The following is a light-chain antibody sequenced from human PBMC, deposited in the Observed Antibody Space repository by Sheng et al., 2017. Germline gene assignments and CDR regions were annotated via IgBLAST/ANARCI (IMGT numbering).Light chain of an antibody. J-gene: IGKJ2*01. V-gene: IGKV1-9*01. CDR3: QQLNSYPPMYT. CDR2: AAS. CDR1: QGISSY. Sequence: DVQMTQSPSFLSASVGDRVTITCRASQGISSYLAWYQQKPGKAPKLLIYAASTLQSGVPSRFSGSGSGTEFTLTISSLQPEDFATYYCQQLNSYPPMYTFGPGDRTLEIK.